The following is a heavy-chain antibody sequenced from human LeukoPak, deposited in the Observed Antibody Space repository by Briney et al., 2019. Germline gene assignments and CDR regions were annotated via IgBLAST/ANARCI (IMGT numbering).Heavy chain of an antibody. CDR1: GGSISSSSYY. CDR2: IYYSGST. Sequence: SETLSLTCTVSGGSISSSSYYWGWIRQPPGKGLEWIGSIYYSGSTYYNPSLKSRVTISVDTSKNQFSLKLSSVTAADTAVYYCARVGSSSWYVYYYYGMDVWGQGTTVTVSS. CDR3: ARVGSSSWYVYYYYGMDV. V-gene: IGHV4-39*07. J-gene: IGHJ6*02. D-gene: IGHD6-13*01.